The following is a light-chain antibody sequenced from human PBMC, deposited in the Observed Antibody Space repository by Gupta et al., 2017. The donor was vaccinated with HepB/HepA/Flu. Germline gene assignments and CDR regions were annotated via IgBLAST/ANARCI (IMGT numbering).Light chain of an antibody. Sequence: GSPGQSVTISCTGTISDIGVYKYVSWYQQYPGKAPRLMIYEVYKRPSGVPDRFSGSKSGNTASLTVSGLQPEDEADYYCSSHADSIYVLFGGGTKLTV. CDR1: ISDIGVYKY. CDR3: SSHADSIYVL. CDR2: EVY. J-gene: IGLJ2*01. V-gene: IGLV2-8*01.